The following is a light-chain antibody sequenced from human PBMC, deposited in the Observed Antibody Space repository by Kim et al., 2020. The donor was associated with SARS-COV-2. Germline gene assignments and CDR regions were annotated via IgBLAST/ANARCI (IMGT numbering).Light chain of an antibody. CDR2: DVS. V-gene: IGLV2-14*03. J-gene: IGLJ1*01. CDR1: SSDIGVYNY. CDR3: SSYTSSDTYV. Sequence: QSALTQPASVSGSPGQSITISCTGTSSDIGVYNYVSWYQQHPGKAPKLMIYDVSNRPSGVSNRFSGSKSGSTASLSISGLQAEDEADYYCSSYTSSDTYVFGTGTKVTVL.